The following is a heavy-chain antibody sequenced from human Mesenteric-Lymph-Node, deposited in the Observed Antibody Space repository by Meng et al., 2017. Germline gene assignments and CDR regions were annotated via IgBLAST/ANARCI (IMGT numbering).Heavy chain of an antibody. CDR2: INDSGST. D-gene: IGHD6-13*01. V-gene: IGHV4-34*01. Sequence: QVRLQQWGAGLLKPSATLSLTCAVYGGSFSGYYRSWIRQPPGKGLEWIGEINDSGSTNYNPSLKSRVTISEDTSKNQFSLKLSSVTAADTAVYYCARTIGVEYSSSWYYFDYWGQGTLVTVSS. J-gene: IGHJ4*02. CDR3: ARTIGVEYSSSWYYFDY. CDR1: GGSFSGYY.